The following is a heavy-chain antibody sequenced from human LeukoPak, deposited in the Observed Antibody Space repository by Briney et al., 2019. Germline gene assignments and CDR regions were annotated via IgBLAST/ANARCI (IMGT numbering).Heavy chain of an antibody. Sequence: SETLSLTCTVSSGSFSGAYWSWIRQSPGKGLEWIGYIYSSGNTNYNPSFKSRVTILIETSKNQFSLNLRSVTAADTAVYYCARGGARGSSAFDIWGQGTMVTVSS. CDR2: IYSSGNT. CDR1: SGSFSGAY. V-gene: IGHV4-59*01. CDR3: ARGGARGSSAFDI. D-gene: IGHD3-10*01. J-gene: IGHJ3*02.